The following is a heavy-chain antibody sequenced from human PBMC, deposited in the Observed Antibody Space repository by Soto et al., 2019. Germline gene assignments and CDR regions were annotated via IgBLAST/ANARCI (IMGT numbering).Heavy chain of an antibody. V-gene: IGHV3-21*06. CDR1: GFTFTRYS. CDR3: ARESEDLTSNFDY. Sequence: GGSLRLSCAASGFTFTRYSMNWVRQAPGKGLEWVSSISSTTNYIYYGDSMKGRFTISRDNAKNSLYLEMNSLRAEDTAVYYCARESEDLTSNFDYWGQGTLVTVPS. J-gene: IGHJ4*02. CDR2: ISSTTNYI.